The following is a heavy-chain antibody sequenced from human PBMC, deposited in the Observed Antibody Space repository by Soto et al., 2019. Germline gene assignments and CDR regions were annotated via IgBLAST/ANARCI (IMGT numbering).Heavy chain of an antibody. CDR1: GFTFSSYG. V-gene: IGHV3-33*06. J-gene: IGHJ3*02. D-gene: IGHD6-6*01. CDR3: AKDRVKQLPNDAFDI. Sequence: PGGSLRLSCAASGFTFSSYGMHWVRQAPGKGLEWVAVIWYDGSNKYYADSVKGRFTISRDNSKNTLYLQMNSLRAEDTAVYYCAKDRVKQLPNDAFDICGQGTMVTVSS. CDR2: IWYDGSNK.